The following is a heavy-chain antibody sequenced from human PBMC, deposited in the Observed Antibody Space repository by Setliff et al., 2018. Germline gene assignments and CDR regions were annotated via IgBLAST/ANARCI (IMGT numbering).Heavy chain of an antibody. D-gene: IGHD1-26*01. V-gene: IGHV3-21*04. J-gene: IGHJ4*02. CDR3: ASEINRGLGMGFES. CDR1: GFAFASYN. Sequence: PGGSLRLSCAASGFAFASYNMIWVRQAPGKGLEWVSSLSSANNYIVYADSVKGRFTISRDDAKSSLYLQMNDLRVEDTAVYYCASEINRGLGMGFESWGPGTLVTVSS. CDR2: LSSANNYI.